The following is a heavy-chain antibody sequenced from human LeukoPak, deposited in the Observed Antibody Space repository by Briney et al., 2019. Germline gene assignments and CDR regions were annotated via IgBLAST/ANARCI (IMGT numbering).Heavy chain of an antibody. J-gene: IGHJ4*02. CDR1: GGSFSDYY. CDR2: IIHSGSP. CDR3: GSRRTAMFGVIKGPIDY. V-gene: IGHV4-34*12. D-gene: IGHD3-3*01. Sequence: PSETLSLTCAVYGGSFSDYYWTWIRQPPGKGLEWIGEIIHSGSPNNNPSLKSRVSISFDTSKNQFSLKLTSVTAADTAVYYCGSRRTAMFGVIKGPIDYWGQGTLVTVSS.